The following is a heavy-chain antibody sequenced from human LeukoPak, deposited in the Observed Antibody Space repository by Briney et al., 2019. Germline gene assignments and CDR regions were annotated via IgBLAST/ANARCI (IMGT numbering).Heavy chain of an antibody. Sequence: SQTLSLTCTVSGGSISSGGYYWSWIRQPPGKGLEWIGYIYHSGSTYYNPSLKSRVTISVDTSKNQFSLKLSSVTAADTAVYYCARATSSGWYARSYFDYWGQGTLVTVSS. J-gene: IGHJ4*02. CDR3: ARATSSGWYARSYFDY. CDR1: GGSISSGGYY. V-gene: IGHV4-30-2*01. D-gene: IGHD6-19*01. CDR2: IYHSGST.